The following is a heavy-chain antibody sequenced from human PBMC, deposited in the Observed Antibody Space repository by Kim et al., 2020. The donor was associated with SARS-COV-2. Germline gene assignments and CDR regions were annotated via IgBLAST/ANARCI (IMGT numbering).Heavy chain of an antibody. Sequence: GGSLRLSCAASGFSFGDSAMHWVRQAPGKGLDWVALVFYDGANKYYADSVKGRFTISRDNSKNTLYLQMNSLRVEDTAMYYCAKGGPSGWRSFDYWGQGTLVTDSS. V-gene: IGHV3-33*06. CDR2: VFYDGANK. CDR1: GFSFGDSA. CDR3: AKGGPSGWRSFDY. J-gene: IGHJ4*02. D-gene: IGHD6-19*01.